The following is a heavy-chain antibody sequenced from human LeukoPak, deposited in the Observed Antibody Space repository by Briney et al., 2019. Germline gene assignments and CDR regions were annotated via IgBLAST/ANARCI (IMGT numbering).Heavy chain of an antibody. J-gene: IGHJ4*02. D-gene: IGHD5-12*01. CDR3: ARDGYSGNDGL. Sequence: SETLSLTCTVSGGSISSYYWSWIRQPPGKGLEWIGYIYHSGSTKYNPSLKSRVTISVDTSKSQFSLKLSSVTAADTAVYYCARDGYSGNDGLWGQGTLVTVSS. V-gene: IGHV4-59*01. CDR2: IYHSGST. CDR1: GGSISSYY.